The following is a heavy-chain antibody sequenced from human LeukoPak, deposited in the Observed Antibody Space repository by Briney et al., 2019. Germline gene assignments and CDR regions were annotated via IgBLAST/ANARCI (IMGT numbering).Heavy chain of an antibody. CDR2: IHHSGGT. Sequence: PSETLSLTCAVSGGSISSSDWWSWVRQPPGKGLEWIGEIHHSGGTNYNPSLKSRVTISVDKSKNQFSLNLSPVTAADTAVYYCARYDYGDQGDYWGQGTLVTVSS. D-gene: IGHD4-17*01. CDR1: GGSISSSDW. J-gene: IGHJ4*02. V-gene: IGHV4-4*02. CDR3: ARYDYGDQGDY.